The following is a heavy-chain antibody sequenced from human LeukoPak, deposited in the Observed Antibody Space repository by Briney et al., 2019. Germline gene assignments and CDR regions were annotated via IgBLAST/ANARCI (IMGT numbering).Heavy chain of an antibody. Sequence: GGSLRLSCAASGFTFSSYSMNWVRQAPGKGLEWVSSISSSSSYIYYADSVKGRFTISRDNAKNSLYLQMNSLRAEDTAVYYCASNNRYCSSTSCYPVDYYYYYMDVWGKGTTVTVSS. J-gene: IGHJ6*03. CDR1: GFTFSSYS. CDR3: ASNNRYCSSTSCYPVDYYYYYMDV. V-gene: IGHV3-21*01. CDR2: ISSSSSYI. D-gene: IGHD2-2*01.